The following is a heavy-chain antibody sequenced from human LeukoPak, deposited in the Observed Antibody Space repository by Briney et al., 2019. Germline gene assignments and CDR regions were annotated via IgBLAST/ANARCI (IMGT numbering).Heavy chain of an antibody. V-gene: IGHV4-59*08. CDR1: GGSISSFY. Sequence: SETLSLTCTVSGGSISSFYWNWIRQPPGKGLEWVGYVFYSGNTNYNPSLKSRVTISVDTSKNQFSLKLSSVTAADTAVYYCARHVEQWLTPFDYWGQGTLVTVSS. CDR2: VFYSGNT. J-gene: IGHJ4*02. CDR3: ARHVEQWLTPFDY. D-gene: IGHD6-19*01.